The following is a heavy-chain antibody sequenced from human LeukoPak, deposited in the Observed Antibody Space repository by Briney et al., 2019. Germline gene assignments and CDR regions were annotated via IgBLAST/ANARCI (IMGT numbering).Heavy chain of an antibody. CDR3: ARDLCFGSSCDYYYYMDV. D-gene: IGHD6-13*01. V-gene: IGHV1-18*01. Sequence: GASVKVSCKASGYTFTSYGISWVRQAPGQGLEWMGWISAYNGNTNYAQKLQGRVTMTTDTSTSTAYMELRSLRSDDTAVYYCARDLCFGSSCDYYYYMDVWGKGTTVTISS. J-gene: IGHJ6*03. CDR1: GYTFTSYG. CDR2: ISAYNGNT.